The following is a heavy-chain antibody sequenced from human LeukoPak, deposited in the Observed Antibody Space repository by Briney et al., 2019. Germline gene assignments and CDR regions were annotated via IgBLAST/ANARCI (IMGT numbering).Heavy chain of an antibody. CDR3: AREEMATTAFDY. CDR1: GFTFSNYG. CDR2: ITGSGGST. J-gene: IGHJ4*02. V-gene: IGHV3-23*01. Sequence: GGSLRLSCAASGFTFSNYGLSWVRQAPGKGLEWVSGITGSGGSTYYADSVKGRFTISRDNSKNTLYLQMNSLRAEDTAVYYCAREEMATTAFDYWGQGTLVTVSS. D-gene: IGHD5-24*01.